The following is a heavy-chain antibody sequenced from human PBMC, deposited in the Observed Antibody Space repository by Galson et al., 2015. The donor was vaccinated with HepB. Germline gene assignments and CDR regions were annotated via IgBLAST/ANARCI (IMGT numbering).Heavy chain of an antibody. CDR3: ARVSSFSFDN. CDR2: ISGSSDAI. D-gene: IGHD3-10*01. CDR1: GFTFNNYA. V-gene: IGHV3-23*01. Sequence: SLRLSCAASGFTFNNYAMAWVRQAPGKRLDWVSAISGSSDAIYYADSVKGRFTISRDNSKNTLYLQVNSLRAEDTAIYYCARVSSFSFDNWGQGTLVTVSS. J-gene: IGHJ4*02.